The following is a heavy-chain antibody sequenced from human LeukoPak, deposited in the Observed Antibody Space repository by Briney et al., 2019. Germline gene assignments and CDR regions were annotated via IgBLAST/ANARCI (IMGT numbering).Heavy chain of an antibody. CDR3: ARFAAGGSYYYYMDV. CDR2: VTTDGRST. J-gene: IGHJ6*03. D-gene: IGHD6-25*01. CDR1: GFTFSMYW. Sequence: PGGALRLSCAASGFTFSMYWMHWVRQAPRKGLVWVSRVTTDGRSTSYADSVKGRFTISRDNAKNSLYLQMNSLRADDTAVYYCARFAAGGSYYYYMDVWGKGTTVTVSS. V-gene: IGHV3-74*01.